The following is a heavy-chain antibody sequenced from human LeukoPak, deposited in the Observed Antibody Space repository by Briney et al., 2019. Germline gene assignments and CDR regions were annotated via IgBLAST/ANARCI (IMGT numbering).Heavy chain of an antibody. D-gene: IGHD3-22*01. CDR3: ARDGYYDSSGLDF. J-gene: IGHJ4*02. CDR2: IKEDGSEK. CDR1: GFTFSNYA. V-gene: IGHV3-7*01. Sequence: GGSLRLSCAASGFTFSNYAMSWVRQAPGKGLEWVANIKEDGSEKYYVDSVKGRFTISRDNARDSMYLQMNSLRAEDTAMYFCARDGYYDSSGLDFWGQGTLVTVSS.